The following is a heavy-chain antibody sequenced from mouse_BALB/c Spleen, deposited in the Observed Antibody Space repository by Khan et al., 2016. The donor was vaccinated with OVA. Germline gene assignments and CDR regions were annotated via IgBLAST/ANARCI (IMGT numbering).Heavy chain of an antibody. CDR1: GFTFTDYY. Sequence: VQLQQSGAELVRPGALVNLSCKASGFTFTDYYIHWVKQRPELGLEWIGWIDPENGNTIYDPKFQGKATLTSDTSANTAYRQLSSLTSEDTAVYYGARDGDSPWFAYWGQGTLVTVSA. CDR3: ARDGDSPWFAY. CDR2: IDPENGNT. J-gene: IGHJ3*01. V-gene: IGHV14-1*02. D-gene: IGHD2-13*01.